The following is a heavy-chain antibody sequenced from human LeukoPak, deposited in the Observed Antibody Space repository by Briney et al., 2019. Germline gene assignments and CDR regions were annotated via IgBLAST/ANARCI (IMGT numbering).Heavy chain of an antibody. CDR1: GFTFSSYA. CDR2: ISGSGGDP. J-gene: IGHJ4*02. CDR3: AKDPYSLGYGDVDY. V-gene: IGHV3-23*01. D-gene: IGHD5-18*01. Sequence: QSWGSLRLSCAASGFTFSSYAMSWVRQGPGKGLEWVSAISGSGGDPYYADSVKGRFTISRDNSKNTLYLQMNSLRAEDTAVYYCAKDPYSLGYGDVDYWGQGTLVTVSS.